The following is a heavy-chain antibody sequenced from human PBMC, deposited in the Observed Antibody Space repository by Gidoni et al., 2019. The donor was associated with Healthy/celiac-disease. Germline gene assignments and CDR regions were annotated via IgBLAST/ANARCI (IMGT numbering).Heavy chain of an antibody. D-gene: IGHD2-2*01. J-gene: IGHJ6*02. CDR1: GFPFSSYA. CDR3: AIGRYCSSTSCYDDYYYYGMDV. Sequence: QVQLVESGGGVVQPGRSLRISCAASGFPFSSYAMHGVRQAPCRGHEWLACISYHGSNKYYADAVKGRFTISRDNSKNTLYLQMNSLRSEDTAVYYCAIGRYCSSTSCYDDYYYYGMDVWGQGTTVTVSS. V-gene: IGHV3-30-3*01. CDR2: ISYHGSNK.